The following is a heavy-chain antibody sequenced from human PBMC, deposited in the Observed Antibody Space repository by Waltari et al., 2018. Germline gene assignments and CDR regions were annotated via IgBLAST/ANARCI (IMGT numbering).Heavy chain of an antibody. V-gene: IGHV1-69*05. D-gene: IGHD6-19*01. CDR3: ARRGSVAGTLHYYYYGMDV. J-gene: IGHJ6*02. Sequence: QVQLVQSGAEVKKPGSSAKVPGKSSGVTFRSSAIRWVRKAPGTGLAWMGGIIPIFGTANYAQKFQGRVTITTDESTSTAYMELSSLRSEDTAVYYCARRGSVAGTLHYYYYGMDVWGQGTTVTVSS. CDR2: IIPIFGTA. CDR1: GVTFRSSA.